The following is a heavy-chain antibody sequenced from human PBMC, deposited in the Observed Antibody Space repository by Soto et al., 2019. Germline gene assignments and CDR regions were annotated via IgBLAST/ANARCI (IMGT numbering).Heavy chain of an antibody. CDR1: GYTFTSYY. J-gene: IGHJ6*01. CDR3: AXEPPTANWNGLYYGMDV. Sequence: AAVKVSCKASGYTFTSYYMHWVRQAPGQGLEWMGIINPSGGSTSYAQKFQGRVTMTRDTSTSTVYMELSSLRSEDTAVYYCAXEPPTANWNGLYYGMDVWGQGTTVTVSS. CDR2: INPSGGST. V-gene: IGHV1-46*01. D-gene: IGHD1-20*01.